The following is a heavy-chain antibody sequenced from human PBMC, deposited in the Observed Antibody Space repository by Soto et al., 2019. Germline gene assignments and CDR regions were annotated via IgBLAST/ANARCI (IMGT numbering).Heavy chain of an antibody. CDR1: GFTFSSYA. V-gene: IGHV3-23*01. CDR3: AKATYLYSSSWVIDY. Sequence: EVQLLESGGGLVQPGGSLRLSCAASGFTFSSYAMSWVRQAPGKGLEWVSAISGSGGSTYYADSVKGRFTISRDNSKNTLYLQRNSLRAEDTAVYYCAKATYLYSSSWVIDYWGQGTLVTVSS. D-gene: IGHD6-6*01. J-gene: IGHJ4*02. CDR2: ISGSGGST.